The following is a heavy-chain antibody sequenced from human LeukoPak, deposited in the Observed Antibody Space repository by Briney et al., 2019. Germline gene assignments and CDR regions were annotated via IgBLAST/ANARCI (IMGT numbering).Heavy chain of an antibody. D-gene: IGHD2-15*01. CDR2: VYYSGST. V-gene: IGHV4-59*01. CDR3: AGTPNWFDP. J-gene: IGHJ5*02. CDR1: GDSISSYY. Sequence: SETLSLTCSVSGDSISSYYWSWIRQPPGKGLEWIGYVYYSGSTNYNPSLKSRVTISVDTSKNQFSLKLSSVTAADTAVYYCAGTPNWFDPWGQGTLVTVSS.